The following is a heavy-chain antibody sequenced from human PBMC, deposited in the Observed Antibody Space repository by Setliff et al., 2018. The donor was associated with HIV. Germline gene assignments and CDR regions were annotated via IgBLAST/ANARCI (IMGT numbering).Heavy chain of an antibody. CDR1: ADIFNAYY. Sequence: GASVKVSCKASADIFNAYYIHWVRQAPGQGLEWMGWITPNGDDTNYPQKFEGRVTLTRDTSIATACMELRSLTSDDTAVYYCARVADRNYDFWSAYEYWGQGTLVTVSS. CDR3: ARVADRNYDFWSAYEY. CDR2: ITPNGDDT. V-gene: IGHV1-2*02. J-gene: IGHJ4*02. D-gene: IGHD3-3*01.